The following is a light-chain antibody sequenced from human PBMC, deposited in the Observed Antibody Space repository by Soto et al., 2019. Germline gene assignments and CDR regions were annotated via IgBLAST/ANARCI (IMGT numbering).Light chain of an antibody. CDR3: QHYNSYSEA. Sequence: DIQMTQSPSTLSGSVGDRATITCRASQTISSWLAWYQQKPGKAPKLLIYKASTLKSGVPSRFSGSGSGTELTLTIRSLQPDDFATYYCQHYNSYSEAFGQGTTVDIK. CDR1: QTISSW. J-gene: IGKJ1*01. V-gene: IGKV1-5*03. CDR2: KAS.